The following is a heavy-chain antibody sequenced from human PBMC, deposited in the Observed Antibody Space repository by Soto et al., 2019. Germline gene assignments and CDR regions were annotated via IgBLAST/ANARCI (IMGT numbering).Heavy chain of an antibody. CDR3: AKERTAKAAAEFDY. CDR1: GFPVSNYG. J-gene: IGHJ4*02. D-gene: IGHD6-25*01. Sequence: VVPLRLSCAASGFPVSNYGMQWVRPAPGKGLEWVAVLSYDGNFNFYADSVKGRFTISTDNSKNTLYLQMNSLRTEDTAIYYCAKERTAKAAAEFDYWGQATLVTVSS. V-gene: IGHV3-30*18. CDR2: LSYDGNFN.